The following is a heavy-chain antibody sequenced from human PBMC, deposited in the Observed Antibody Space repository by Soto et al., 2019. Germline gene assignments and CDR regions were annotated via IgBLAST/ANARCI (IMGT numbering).Heavy chain of an antibody. Sequence: ASVKVSCKVSGYTLTELSMHWVRQAPGKGLEWMGGFDPEDGETIYAQKFQGRVTMTEDTSTDTAYMELSSLRPDDTAVYYCARILLQQKYYYYYGMDVWGQGTTVTVSS. J-gene: IGHJ6*02. CDR3: ARILLQQKYYYYYGMDV. V-gene: IGHV1-24*01. D-gene: IGHD4-4*01. CDR2: FDPEDGET. CDR1: GYTLTELS.